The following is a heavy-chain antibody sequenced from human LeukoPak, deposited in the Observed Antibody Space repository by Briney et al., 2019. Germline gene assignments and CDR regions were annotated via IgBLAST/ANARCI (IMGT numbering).Heavy chain of an antibody. J-gene: IGHJ4*02. V-gene: IGHV1-69*06. D-gene: IGHD1-26*01. CDR1: VGTFISYA. Sequence: ASVKVSCKASVGTFISYAISWVRQAPGQGLEWMGGIIPIFGTANYPQKFQGRVTINPDKSTGTAYMELSSRRSEDTAVYYCTGWELLGPLASNDYWGQGTLVTVSS. CDR3: TGWELLGPLASNDY. CDR2: IIPIFGTA.